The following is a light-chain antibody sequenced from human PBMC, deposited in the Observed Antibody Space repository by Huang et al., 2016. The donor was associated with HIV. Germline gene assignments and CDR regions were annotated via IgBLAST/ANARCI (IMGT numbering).Light chain of an antibody. J-gene: IGKJ1*01. CDR1: QSLVHSAGNTF. Sequence: VLTQSPLSLAVTPGQPASIPCRSSQSLVHSAGNTFLDWFQQRPGQSPRRLISKVSSRGSGVPDRFGGRGSGTDFTLKSSRVEAEDVGVYYCMQDTHWRTFGQGTRVEIK. CDR2: KVS. CDR3: MQDTHWRT. V-gene: IGKV2-30*02.